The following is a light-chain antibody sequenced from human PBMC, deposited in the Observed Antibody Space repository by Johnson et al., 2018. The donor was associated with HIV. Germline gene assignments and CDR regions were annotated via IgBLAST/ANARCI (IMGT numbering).Light chain of an antibody. V-gene: IGLV1-51*01. CDR3: GTWDSSLSAYV. CDR1: SSNIGNNY. CDR2: DNN. Sequence: QSVLTQPPSVSAAPGQRVTISCSGSSSNIGNNYVSWYQHLPGTAPKLLIYDNNKLPSGIPDRFSGSKSGPSATLGITGLQTGDEADYYCGTWDSSLSAYVFGTGTKVTVL. J-gene: IGLJ1*01.